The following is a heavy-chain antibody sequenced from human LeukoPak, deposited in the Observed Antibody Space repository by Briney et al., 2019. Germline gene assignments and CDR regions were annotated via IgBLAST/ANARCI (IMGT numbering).Heavy chain of an antibody. CDR1: GGSFSGYY. CDR2: INHSGST. Sequence: KPSETLSLTCAVYGGSFSGYYWSWIRQPPGKGLEWIGEINHSGSTNYNPSLKSRVTISVDTSKNQFSLKLSSVTAADTAVYYCARQPHHFWSAPGDYWGQGTLVTVSS. CDR3: ARQPHHFWSAPGDY. J-gene: IGHJ4*02. V-gene: IGHV4-34*01. D-gene: IGHD3-3*02.